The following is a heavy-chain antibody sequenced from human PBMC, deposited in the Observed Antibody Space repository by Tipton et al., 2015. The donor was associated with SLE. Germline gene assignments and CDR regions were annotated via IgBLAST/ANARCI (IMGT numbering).Heavy chain of an antibody. J-gene: IGHJ4*02. Sequence: TLSLTCTVSGGSISSSSYYWGWIRQPPGKGLEWIGSIYYSGSTYYNPSLKSRVTISVDTSKNQFSLKLSSVTAADTAVYYCARHFYNIGWNHFDNWGPGTLVTVSS. V-gene: IGHV4-39*07. CDR3: ARHFYNIGWNHFDN. D-gene: IGHD6-19*01. CDR2: IYYSGST. CDR1: GGSISSSSYY.